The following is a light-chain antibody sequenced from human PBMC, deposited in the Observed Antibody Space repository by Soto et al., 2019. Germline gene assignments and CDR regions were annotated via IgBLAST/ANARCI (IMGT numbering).Light chain of an antibody. CDR2: EVN. CDR3: SSFTTSNTWV. J-gene: IGLJ3*02. V-gene: IGLV2-14*01. Sequence: QSALTQPASLSGSPGQSITISCTGTSSDIGAYDYVSWFQQHPGKAPKLMISEVNNRPSGVSNRFSGSKSGNTASLTISGLQADDEGDYYCSSFTTSNTWVFGGGTKLTVL. CDR1: SSDIGAYDY.